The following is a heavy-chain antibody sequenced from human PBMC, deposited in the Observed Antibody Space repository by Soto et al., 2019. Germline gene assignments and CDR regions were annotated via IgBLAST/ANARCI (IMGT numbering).Heavy chain of an antibody. CDR1: GGTFSSYA. Sequence: SVKVSCKASGGTFSSYAISWVRQAPGQGLEWKGGIIPIFGTANYAQKFQGRVTITADDSTSTAYMELSSLRSEDTALYYCARDRHGPIHYYDSSGYSLWGQGTLVTVSS. J-gene: IGHJ4*02. V-gene: IGHV1-69*13. CDR2: IIPIFGTA. D-gene: IGHD3-22*01. CDR3: ARDRHGPIHYYDSSGYSL.